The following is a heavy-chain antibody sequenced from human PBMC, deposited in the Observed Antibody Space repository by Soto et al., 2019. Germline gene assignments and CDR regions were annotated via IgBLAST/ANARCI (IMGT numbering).Heavy chain of an antibody. V-gene: IGHV1-69*13. D-gene: IGHD6-13*01. Sequence: SVKVSCKASGGTFSSYAISWVRQAPGQGLEWMGGIIPIFGTANYAQKFQGRVTITADESTSTAYMELSSLRSEDTAVYYCARGRYSSSWLGYYYGMDVWGQGATVTVSS. CDR2: IIPIFGTA. CDR1: GGTFSSYA. J-gene: IGHJ6*02. CDR3: ARGRYSSSWLGYYYGMDV.